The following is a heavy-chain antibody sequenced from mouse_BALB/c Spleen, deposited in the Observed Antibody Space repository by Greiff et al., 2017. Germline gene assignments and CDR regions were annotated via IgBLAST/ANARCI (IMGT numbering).Heavy chain of an antibody. CDR2: ISDGGSYT. CDR1: GFTFSDYY. D-gene: IGHD1-1*01. Sequence: EVMLVESGGGLVKPGGSLKLSCAASGFTFSDYYMYWVRQTPEKRLEWVATISDGGSYTYYPDSVKGRFTISRDNAKNNLYLQMSSLKSEDTAMYFSVRGANYGSSPYAIDTRGEEDSHTVSS. CDR3: VRGANYGSSPYAIDT. V-gene: IGHV5-4*02. J-gene: IGHJ4*01.